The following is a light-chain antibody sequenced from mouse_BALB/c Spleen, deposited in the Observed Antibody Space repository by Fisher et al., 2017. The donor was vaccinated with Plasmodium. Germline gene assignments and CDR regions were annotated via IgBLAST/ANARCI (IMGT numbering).Light chain of an antibody. Sequence: DIVLTQSPSSMYASLGERVTITCKASQDINSYLTWFQQKPGKSPKNLIYRANRLVDGVPSRFSGSGSGQDYSLTISSLEYEDMGIYYCLQYGEFPPTFGGGTTLEIK. CDR1: QDINSY. CDR2: RAN. CDR3: LQYGEFPPT. V-gene: IGKV14-111*01. J-gene: IGKJ1*01.